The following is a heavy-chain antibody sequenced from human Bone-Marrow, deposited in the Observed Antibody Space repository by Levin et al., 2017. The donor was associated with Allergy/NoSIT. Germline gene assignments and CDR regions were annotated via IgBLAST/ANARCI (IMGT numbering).Heavy chain of an antibody. J-gene: IGHJ4*02. V-gene: IGHV5-51*01. D-gene: IGHD3-22*01. CDR1: GYRFTSNW. Sequence: RGESLKISCQGSGYRFTSNWIAWVRQMPGKGLEWMGTIYPGDSDTRYSPSFQGQVTISADKSISTAYLQWSSLKASDTAMYYCAKVYGYFDSSGVLYYFDYWGQGTLVTVSS. CDR2: IYPGDSDT. CDR3: AKVYGYFDSSGVLYYFDY.